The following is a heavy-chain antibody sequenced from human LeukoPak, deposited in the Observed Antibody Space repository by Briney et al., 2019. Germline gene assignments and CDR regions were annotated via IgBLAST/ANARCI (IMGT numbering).Heavy chain of an antibody. CDR1: GFTFSSYS. CDR2: IGSSSSYI. V-gene: IGHV3-21*01. CDR3: ARARETYYYDSSGPPDY. D-gene: IGHD3-22*01. J-gene: IGHJ4*02. Sequence: GGSLRLACAASGFTFSSYSMNWVCQAPGKGLEGVASIGSSSSYIYYADSVKGRFTISRDNAKNSLYLQMNSLRAEDTAVYYCARARETYYYDSSGPPDYWGQGTLVTVSS.